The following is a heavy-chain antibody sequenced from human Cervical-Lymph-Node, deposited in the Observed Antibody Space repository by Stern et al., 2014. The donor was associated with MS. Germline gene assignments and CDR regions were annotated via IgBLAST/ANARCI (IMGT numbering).Heavy chain of an antibody. V-gene: IGHV2-70*04. Sequence: QITLKASGPAMVKPTQTLTLTCTFSGFSLSTSGMRVSWIRQPPGKALEWLARIDWDNTEFYSPSLKTRLTISKDTFRNQVVLVMTNMDPTDTATYFCARSYNWSPFDPWGQGTLVTVSS. CDR3: ARSYNWSPFDP. CDR1: GFSLSTSGMR. CDR2: IDWDNTE. J-gene: IGHJ5*02. D-gene: IGHD1-1*01.